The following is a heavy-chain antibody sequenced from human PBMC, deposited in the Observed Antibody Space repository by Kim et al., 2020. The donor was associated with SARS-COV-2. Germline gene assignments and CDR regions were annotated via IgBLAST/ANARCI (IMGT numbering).Heavy chain of an antibody. CDR1: GFTFSSYW. CDR3: ARFSNTPKLGATT. V-gene: IGHV3-74*01. Sequence: GGSLRLSCAASGFTFSSYWMHWVRQAPGKGLVWVSRINSDGSSTSYADSVKGRFTISRDNAKNTLYLQMNSLRAEDTAVYYCARFSNTPKLGATTWGQGTLVTVSS. J-gene: IGHJ4*02. CDR2: INSDGSST. D-gene: IGHD1-26*01.